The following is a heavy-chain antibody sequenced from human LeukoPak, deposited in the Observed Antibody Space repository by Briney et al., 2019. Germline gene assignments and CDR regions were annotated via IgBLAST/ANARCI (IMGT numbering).Heavy chain of an antibody. CDR3: ASSGDYNAFDI. Sequence: SVKVSCKASGGTFSSYAISWVRQAPGQGLEWMGRIIPIFGTANYAQKFQGRVTITTDESTSTAYMGLSSLRSEDTAVYYCASSGDYNAFDIWGQGTMVTVSS. CDR2: IIPIFGTA. V-gene: IGHV1-69*05. J-gene: IGHJ3*02. CDR1: GGTFSSYA. D-gene: IGHD4-17*01.